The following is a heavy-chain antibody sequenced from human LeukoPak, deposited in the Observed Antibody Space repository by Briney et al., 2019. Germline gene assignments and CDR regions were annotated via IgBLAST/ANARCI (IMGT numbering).Heavy chain of an antibody. CDR3: TIAYSYASRSYSYSFGI. CDR2: ITSTSKYI. D-gene: IGHD2-21*01. CDR1: GFTFTRYS. J-gene: IGHJ3*02. Sequence: GGSLRLSCVASGFTFTRYSMNWVPQAPGKGLEWVSSITSTSKYIEYADSLKGRFTISRDNAKNSLYLQMNSLRAEDTGVYCATIAYSYASRSYSYSFGIWGRGAMVTVSA. V-gene: IGHV3-21*01.